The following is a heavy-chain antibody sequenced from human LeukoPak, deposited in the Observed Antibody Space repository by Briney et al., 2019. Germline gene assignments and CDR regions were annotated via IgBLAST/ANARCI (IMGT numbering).Heavy chain of an antibody. Sequence: GGSLRLSCAASGFAFKTFGMSWVRQAPGKGLRWVSAISGNGAKTFYADSVKGRFTIFRDNLKNTLYLQLNSLRAEDTAVCYCAKDLAWGLDYWGHGTLVTVSS. CDR2: ISGNGAKT. CDR1: GFAFKTFG. V-gene: IGHV3-23*01. D-gene: IGHD7-27*01. CDR3: AKDLAWGLDY. J-gene: IGHJ4*01.